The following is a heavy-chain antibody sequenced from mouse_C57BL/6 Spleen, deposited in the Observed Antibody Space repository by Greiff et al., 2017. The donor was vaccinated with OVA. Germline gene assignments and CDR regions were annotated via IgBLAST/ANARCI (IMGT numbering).Heavy chain of an antibody. V-gene: IGHV1-61*01. CDR1: GYTFTSYW. CDR3: ARSKAAQATVFAY. CDR2: IYPSDSET. J-gene: IGHJ3*01. Sequence: QVQLQQPGAELVRPGSSVKLSCKASGYTFTSYWMDWVKQRPGQGLEWIGNIYPSDSETHYNQKFKDKATLTVDKSSSTAYMQLSSLTSEDSAVYYCARSKAAQATVFAYWGQGTLVTVSA. D-gene: IGHD3-2*02.